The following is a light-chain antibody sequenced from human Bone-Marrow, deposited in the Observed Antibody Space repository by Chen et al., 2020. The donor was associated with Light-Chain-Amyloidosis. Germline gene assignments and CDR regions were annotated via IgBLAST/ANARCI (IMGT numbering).Light chain of an antibody. V-gene: IGLV3-21*02. Sequence: SYVLTQPSSLSVAPGQTATIACGGNNIGSTSVHWYQQTPGRAPLLVVYDDSDRPSGIPERLSGSNSGGTANLTISRVEAGDEADDDGQVWDRSSDRPVFGGGTKLAVL. J-gene: IGLJ3*02. CDR1: NIGSTS. CDR3: QVWDRSSDRPV. CDR2: DDS.